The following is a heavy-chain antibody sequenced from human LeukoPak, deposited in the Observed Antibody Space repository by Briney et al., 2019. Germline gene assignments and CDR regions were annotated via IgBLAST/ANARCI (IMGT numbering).Heavy chain of an antibody. V-gene: IGHV4-34*01. J-gene: IGHJ4*02. D-gene: IGHD3-10*01. CDR1: GDSFSGYY. CDR3: ARGRRFTMVRGVIITPTYYFDY. CDR2: INHSGST. Sequence: SETLSLTCAVYGDSFSGYYWSWLRQPPGKGLEWIGEINHSGSTNYNPSLKSRVTISVDTSKNQFSLRLSSVTAADTAVYYCARGRRFTMVRGVIITPTYYFDYWGQGTLVTVSS.